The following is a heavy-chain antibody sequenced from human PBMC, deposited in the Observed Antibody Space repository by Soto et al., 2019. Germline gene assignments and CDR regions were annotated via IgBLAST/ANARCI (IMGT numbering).Heavy chain of an antibody. Sequence: GESLKISCRGSGYSFTNYWVGWVRQMPGKGLEWMGIIYPDDSDTRYSPSFQGQVNISADKSVSTAYLQWSSLKASDSAMYYCARRDVLTGYVYFEHWGQGTPVTVSS. CDR3: ARRDVLTGYVYFEH. J-gene: IGHJ4*02. D-gene: IGHD3-9*01. CDR1: GYSFTNYW. V-gene: IGHV5-51*01. CDR2: IYPDDSDT.